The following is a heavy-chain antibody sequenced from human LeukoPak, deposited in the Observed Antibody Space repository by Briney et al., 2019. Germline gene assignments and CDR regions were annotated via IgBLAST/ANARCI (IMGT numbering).Heavy chain of an antibody. V-gene: IGHV3-9*01. D-gene: IGHD4-17*01. Sequence: PGRSLRLSCAASGFTFDDYAMHWVRQAPGKGLEWVSGISWNSGSIGYADSVKGRFTISRDNAKNTLYLQMNSLRAEDTAVYYCARDLYGDYGYDYWGQGTLVTVSS. J-gene: IGHJ4*02. CDR1: GFTFDDYA. CDR3: ARDLYGDYGYDY. CDR2: ISWNSGSI.